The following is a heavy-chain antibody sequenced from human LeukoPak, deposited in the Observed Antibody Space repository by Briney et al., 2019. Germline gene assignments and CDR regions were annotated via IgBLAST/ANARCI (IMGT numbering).Heavy chain of an antibody. CDR1: GFTFSSYS. CDR3: ARDDGSGYDDY. Sequence: GWSLRLSCAAFGFTFSSYSMNWVRQSPGKGLEWCSSISSNISYIDYADSVQGRFTTSRDKAKSLLYVQMNRTRAEETGVYYCARDDGSGYDDYWGQGTLVTVSS. D-gene: IGHD3-22*01. V-gene: IGHV3-21*01. J-gene: IGHJ4*02. CDR2: ISSNISYI.